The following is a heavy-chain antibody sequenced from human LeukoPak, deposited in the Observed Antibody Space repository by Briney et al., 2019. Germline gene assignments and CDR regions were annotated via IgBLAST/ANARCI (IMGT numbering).Heavy chain of an antibody. V-gene: IGHV3-23*01. CDR1: GFTLRSYA. CDR3: AKDYDGVPVDY. J-gene: IGHJ4*02. CDR2: ISGNGGST. D-gene: IGHD4-17*01. Sequence: GGSLRLSRAASGFTLRSYAKSWVRQAPGKGLEWVSAISGNGGSTSYPDSVKAQYTISRDNSNTTLYLQMTSLRAEDTAVYYCAKDYDGVPVDYSGQGALVTASS.